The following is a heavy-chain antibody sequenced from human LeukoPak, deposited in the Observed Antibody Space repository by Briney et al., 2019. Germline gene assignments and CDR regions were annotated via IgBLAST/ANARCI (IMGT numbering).Heavy chain of an antibody. D-gene: IGHD3-22*01. J-gene: IGHJ3*02. CDR3: AKGHEYYYDSSGYYLSYDAFDI. CDR1: GFTFDGYA. CDR2: ISWNSGSI. V-gene: IGHV3-9*03. Sequence: PGGSLGLSRAASGFTFDGYALHWVRQAPGKGLEWVSGISWNSGSIGYADSVKGRFTISRDNAKNSLYLQMNSLRAEDMALYYCAKGHEYYYDSSGYYLSYDAFDIWGQGAMVTVSS.